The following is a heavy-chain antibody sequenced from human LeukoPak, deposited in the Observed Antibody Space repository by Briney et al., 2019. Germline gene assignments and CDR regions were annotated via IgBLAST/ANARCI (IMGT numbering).Heavy chain of an antibody. CDR1: GFTFDDYD. Sequence: GGSLRLSCGASGFTFDDYDMHWVRQAPGKGLEWVSLISGDGGSTYYADSVKGRFTISRDNSKNSLYLQMNSLRTEDTALYYCAKGGRGYSYNDYWGQEPWSPSPQ. CDR3: AKGGRGYSYNDY. D-gene: IGHD5-18*01. CDR2: ISGDGGST. V-gene: IGHV3-43*02. J-gene: IGHJ4*01.